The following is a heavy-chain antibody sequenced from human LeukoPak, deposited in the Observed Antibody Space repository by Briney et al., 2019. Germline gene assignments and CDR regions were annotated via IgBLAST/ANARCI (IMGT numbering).Heavy chain of an antibody. CDR1: GFTVSSNY. J-gene: IGHJ3*02. CDR3: ARTYYDILTGYYEAFDI. D-gene: IGHD3-9*01. Sequence: GGSLRLSCAASGFTVSSNYMSWVRQAPGKGLEWVSVIYSGGSTYYADSVKGRFTISRDNSKNTLYLQMNSLRAEDTAVYYCARTYYDILTGYYEAFDIWGQGTMVTVSS. V-gene: IGHV3-53*01. CDR2: IYSGGST.